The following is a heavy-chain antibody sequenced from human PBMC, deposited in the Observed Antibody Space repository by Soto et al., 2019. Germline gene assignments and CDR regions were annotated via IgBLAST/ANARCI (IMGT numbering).Heavy chain of an antibody. D-gene: IGHD4-17*01. V-gene: IGHV1-3*04. CDR3: ARVKAVKSDY. Sequence: QVQLVQSGAEVRKPGASVKVSCQASGYTFTEYPIHWVRQAPGQGLEWMGWIDTGSGKARFSQNFKGRVTLSRDTSAATAYMDLRNLRPEDTAVDFCARVKAVKSDYWGQGTLVTVS. CDR1: GYTFTEYP. CDR2: IDTGSGKA. J-gene: IGHJ4*02.